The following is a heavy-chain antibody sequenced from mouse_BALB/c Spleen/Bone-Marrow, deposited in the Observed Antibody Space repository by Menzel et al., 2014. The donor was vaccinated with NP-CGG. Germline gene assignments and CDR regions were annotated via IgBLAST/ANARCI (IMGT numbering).Heavy chain of an antibody. Sequence: GQRVESGAEVVRPGTAVKASCKASGYDFTSFLIEWIKQRPGQGLEWSGVINPGSGGSNYNEKFTGKATLTVDKSSSTAYMQLSSLASDGSAVYFCARNANWLFTYWGQGTLVTVSA. CDR3: ARNANWLFTY. V-gene: IGHV1-54*01. CDR1: GYDFTSFL. J-gene: IGHJ3*01. D-gene: IGHD4-1*01. CDR2: INPGSGGS.